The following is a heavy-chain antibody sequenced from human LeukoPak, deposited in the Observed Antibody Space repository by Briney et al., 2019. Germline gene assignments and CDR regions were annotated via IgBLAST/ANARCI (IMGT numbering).Heavy chain of an antibody. CDR2: IYYSGST. Sequence: SETLSLTCTVSGGSISSYYWSWIRQPPGKGLEWIGYIYYSGSTNYNPSLKSRVTISVDTSKNQFSLKLSSVTAADTAVYYCARAERKRTDIVVVPAAYYFDYWGQGTLVTVSS. J-gene: IGHJ4*02. CDR1: GGSISSYY. V-gene: IGHV4-59*01. CDR3: ARAERKRTDIVVVPAAYYFDY. D-gene: IGHD2-2*01.